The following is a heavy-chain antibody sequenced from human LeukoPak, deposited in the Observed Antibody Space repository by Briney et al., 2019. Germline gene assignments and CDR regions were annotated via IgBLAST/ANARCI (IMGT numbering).Heavy chain of an antibody. V-gene: IGHV4-59*01. J-gene: IGHJ4*02. CDR3: ARGSRELYYFDY. Sequence: SETLSLTCTVSGGSISSYYWSWIRQPPGKGLEWIGYIYYSGSTNYNPSLKSRVTISVDTSKNQFSLKLSSVTAADTAVYYCARGSRELYYFDYWGQGTLVTVSS. CDR2: IYYSGST. D-gene: IGHD1-7*01. CDR1: GGSISSYY.